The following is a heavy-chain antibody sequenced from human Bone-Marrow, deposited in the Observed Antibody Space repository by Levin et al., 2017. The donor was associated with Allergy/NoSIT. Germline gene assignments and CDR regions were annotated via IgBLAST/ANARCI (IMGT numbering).Heavy chain of an antibody. CDR3: VRDAYNSIDSGGLDV. V-gene: IGHV3-30-3*01. J-gene: IGHJ6*02. Sequence: GGSLRLSCAASGFRFSTYDMNWVRQAPGKGLESVAVVSYDGSKEYYSDSVKGRLTISRDNSKNTLYLQMNSLRPEDTAVYYCVRDAYNSIDSGGLDVWGQGTTVIVSS. CDR1: GFRFSTYD. D-gene: IGHD3-16*01. CDR2: VSYDGSKE.